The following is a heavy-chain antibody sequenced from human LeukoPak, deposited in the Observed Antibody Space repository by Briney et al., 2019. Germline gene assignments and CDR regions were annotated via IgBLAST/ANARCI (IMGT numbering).Heavy chain of an antibody. J-gene: IGHJ6*03. CDR1: GDTFSSYA. V-gene: IGHV1-69*05. Sequence: GSSVKVSCKASGDTFSSYAISWVRQAPGQGLEWMGRITPIFGTANYAQKFQGRVTITTDESTSTAYMELSSLRSEDTAAYYCASGVGYCSSTSCYGPHNYYYYYMDVWGKGTTVTVSS. D-gene: IGHD2-2*01. CDR3: ASGVGYCSSTSCYGPHNYYYYYMDV. CDR2: ITPIFGTA.